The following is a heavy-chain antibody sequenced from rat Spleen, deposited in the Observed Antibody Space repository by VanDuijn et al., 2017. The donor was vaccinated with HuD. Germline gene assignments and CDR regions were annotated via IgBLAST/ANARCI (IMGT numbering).Heavy chain of an antibody. D-gene: IGHD1-2*01. Sequence: EVQLVESGGGLVQPGRSLKLSCAASGFSFSSYGMAWVRQTPTKGLEWVASIKTDGSNTYYRDSVKGRFTISRDNAKNTQYLQMDSLRSEDTATYYCARHYYSSYIYDYWGQGVMVTVSS. CDR3: ARHYYSSYIYDY. CDR2: IKTDGSNT. J-gene: IGHJ2*01. CDR1: GFSFSSYG. V-gene: IGHV5S14*01.